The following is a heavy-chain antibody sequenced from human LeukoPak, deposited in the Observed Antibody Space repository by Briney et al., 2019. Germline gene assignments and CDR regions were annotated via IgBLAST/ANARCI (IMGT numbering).Heavy chain of an antibody. D-gene: IGHD2-2*01. CDR2: SRNKPNGYTT. CDR1: GFTFSSYS. Sequence: PGGSLRLSCAASGFTFSSYSMNWVRQASGKGLEWVGRSRNKPNGYTTEYAASVKGRFTISRDDSKNSVYLQMNSLEIEDTALYYCARGYCSSIDCPDFYGMDVWGQGTRVSVS. V-gene: IGHV3-72*01. CDR3: ARGYCSSIDCPDFYGMDV. J-gene: IGHJ6*02.